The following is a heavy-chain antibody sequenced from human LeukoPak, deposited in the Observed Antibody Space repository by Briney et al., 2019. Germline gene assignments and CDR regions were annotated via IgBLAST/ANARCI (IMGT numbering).Heavy chain of an antibody. Sequence: MPSQTLSLTCTVSGGSISSGDYYWSWIRQPPGKGLEWIGYIYYSGSTNYNPSLKSRVTISVDTSKNQFSLKLSSVTAADTAVYYCARAKAGGIAAANRRWFDPWGQGTLVTVSS. CDR2: IYYSGST. CDR3: ARAKAGGIAAANRRWFDP. V-gene: IGHV4-61*08. D-gene: IGHD6-13*01. CDR1: GGSISSGDYY. J-gene: IGHJ5*02.